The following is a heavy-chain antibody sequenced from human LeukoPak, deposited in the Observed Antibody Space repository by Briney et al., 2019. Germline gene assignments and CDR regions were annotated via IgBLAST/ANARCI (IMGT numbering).Heavy chain of an antibody. CDR3: ARDSSFYCSSTSCYAGNWFDP. CDR1: GYTFTGYY. Sequence: GASVKVSCKASGYTFTGYYMHSVRQAPGQGLEWMGWINPNSGGTNYAQKFQGRVTMTRDTSISTAYMELSRLRSDDTAVYYCARDSSFYCSSTSCYAGNWFDPWSQGTLVTVSS. D-gene: IGHD2-2*01. J-gene: IGHJ5*02. CDR2: INPNSGGT. V-gene: IGHV1-2*02.